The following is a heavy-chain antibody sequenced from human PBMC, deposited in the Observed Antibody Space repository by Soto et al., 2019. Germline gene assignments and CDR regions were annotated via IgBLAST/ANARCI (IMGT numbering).Heavy chain of an antibody. CDR1: GFTFSSYS. J-gene: IGHJ1*01. CDR3: ASNYYDILTGYYSSIFQH. Sequence: GGSLRLSCAASGFTFSSYSMNWVRQAPGKGLEWVSYISSSSSTIYYADSVKGRFTISRDNAKNSLYLQMNSLRDEDTAVYYCASNYYDILTGYYSSIFQHWGQGTLVTVSS. V-gene: IGHV3-48*02. CDR2: ISSSSSTI. D-gene: IGHD3-9*01.